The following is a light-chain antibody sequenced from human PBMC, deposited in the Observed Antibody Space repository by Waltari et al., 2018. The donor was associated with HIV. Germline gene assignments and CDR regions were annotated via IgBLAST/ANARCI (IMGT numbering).Light chain of an antibody. J-gene: IGLJ1*01. CDR3: CSYTSSDSYV. CDR2: EVS. Sequence: QSALTQPASVPGSPGPSITISCTGATSTVGRSTFVSWYQQYPGKAPKLIIYEVSSRPSGVSNRFSASKSGNTASLTISGLLAEDEADYYCCSYTSSDSYVFGTGTKVTVL. V-gene: IGLV2-14*01. CDR1: TSTVGRSTF.